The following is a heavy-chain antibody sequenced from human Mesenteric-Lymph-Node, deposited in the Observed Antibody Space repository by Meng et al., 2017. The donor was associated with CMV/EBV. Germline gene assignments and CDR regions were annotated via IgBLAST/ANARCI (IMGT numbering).Heavy chain of an antibody. V-gene: IGHV3-30*02. CDR2: IREDGSRK. Sequence: GESLKISCAASGFTFSTYGMHWVRQVSGKGLEWVAFIREDGSRKFYAASVKGRFTISRDNSKNTLYVQMNSLRDEDTAVCYCASSYYGDYALYFDYWGQGTLVTVSS. CDR3: ASSYYGDYALYFDY. CDR1: GFTFSTYG. J-gene: IGHJ4*02. D-gene: IGHD4-17*01.